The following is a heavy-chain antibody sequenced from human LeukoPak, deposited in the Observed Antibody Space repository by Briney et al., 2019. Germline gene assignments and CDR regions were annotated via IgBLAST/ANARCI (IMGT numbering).Heavy chain of an antibody. V-gene: IGHV1-69*04. CDR3: ARVLSGSWLWF. CDR2: IIPTLEIA. Sequence: SVKVSCKASGGTFSSYAITWVRQTPGQGLEWMGRIIPTLEIANYAQKFQGRVTITADKSTSTAYMELSSLRPEDTAVYYCARVLSGSWLWFWGQGTLVAVSS. CDR1: GGTFSSYA. J-gene: IGHJ4*02. D-gene: IGHD5-18*01.